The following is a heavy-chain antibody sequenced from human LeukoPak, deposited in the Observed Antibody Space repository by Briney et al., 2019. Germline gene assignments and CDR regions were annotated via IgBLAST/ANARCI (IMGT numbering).Heavy chain of an antibody. CDR1: GFTFSSYG. D-gene: IGHD3-22*01. Sequence: GGSLRLSCAASGFTFSSYGMHWVRQAPGKGLEWVAVIWYDGSNKYYADSVKGRFTISRDNSKNTLYLQMNSLRAEDTAVYYCARVIYYDSSGPFDYWGQGTLVTVSS. V-gene: IGHV3-33*08. J-gene: IGHJ4*02. CDR3: ARVIYYDSSGPFDY. CDR2: IWYDGSNK.